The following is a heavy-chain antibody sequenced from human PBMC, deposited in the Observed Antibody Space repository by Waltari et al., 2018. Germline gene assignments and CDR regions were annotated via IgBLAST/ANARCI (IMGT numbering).Heavy chain of an antibody. CDR2: INHSGST. J-gene: IGHJ2*01. V-gene: IGHV4-38-2*01. Sequence: QVHLQVSGPGLVTPSETLSLTCAVSDYSISSGFYWGWLRQPPGTGLEWIGSINHSGSTFYNPSLKSRVTISVDTALNHFSLKLNSVTATDTAVYYCARQGGYINVWWEDYWYFDHWGRGTLVTVSS. D-gene: IGHD1-26*01. CDR1: DYSISSGFY. CDR3: ARQGGYINVWWEDYWYFDH.